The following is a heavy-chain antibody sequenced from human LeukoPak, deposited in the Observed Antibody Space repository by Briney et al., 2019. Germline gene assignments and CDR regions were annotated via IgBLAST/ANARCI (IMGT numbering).Heavy chain of an antibody. CDR2: ISGSGGST. D-gene: IGHD2-15*01. CDR1: GFTFSSYA. V-gene: IGHV3-23*01. Sequence: PGGSLRLSCAASGFTFSSYAMSWVRQAPGKGLEWVSAISGSGGSTYYADSVKGRFTISRDNSKNTLYLQMNSLRAEDTAVYYCASQYCSGGSCYSYYYYGMDVWGQGTTVTVSS. J-gene: IGHJ6*02. CDR3: ASQYCSGGSCYSYYYYGMDV.